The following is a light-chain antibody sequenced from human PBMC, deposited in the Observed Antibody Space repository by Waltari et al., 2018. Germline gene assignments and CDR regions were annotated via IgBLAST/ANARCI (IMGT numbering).Light chain of an antibody. V-gene: IGKV3-20*01. J-gene: IGKJ2*01. CDR1: QNLSANY. CDR2: GAS. CDR3: HQSAGSPQT. Sequence: EIVMTQSPGILSLSPGERATLSCRASQNLSANYVAWYQHRPGQPPRLLICGASSRAAGIPDRFSGRGSATDFTLTINRLEPEDFTMYFCHQSAGSPQTFGQGTKLDIK.